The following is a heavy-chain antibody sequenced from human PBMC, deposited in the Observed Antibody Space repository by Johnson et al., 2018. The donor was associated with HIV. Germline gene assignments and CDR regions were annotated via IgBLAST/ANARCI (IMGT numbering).Heavy chain of an antibody. J-gene: IGHJ3*02. CDR2: ISASGRDI. CDR3: ARDKIRGYPRRDAFDI. Sequence: VQLVESGGGLVKPGGSLRLSCVASELTSSNYAISWVRQAPGQGLEWVSAISASGRDIYYAASVKGRFTISRDNSKNTLYLQMNSLRAEDTAVYYCARDKIRGYPRRDAFDIWGQGTTVTVSS. CDR1: ELTSSNYA. V-gene: IGHV3-23*04. D-gene: IGHD3-22*01.